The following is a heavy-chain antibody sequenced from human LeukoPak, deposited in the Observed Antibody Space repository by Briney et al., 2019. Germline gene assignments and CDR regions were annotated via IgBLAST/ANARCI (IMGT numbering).Heavy chain of an antibody. Sequence: SETLSLTCTVSGGSISSGDYYWSWIRQPPGKGLEWIGYIYYSGSTYYNPSLKSRVTISVDTSKNQFSLKLSSVTAADTAVYYCARAPHYYGSGSYYPIDYWGQGTLVTVSS. CDR2: IYYSGST. J-gene: IGHJ4*02. D-gene: IGHD3-10*01. CDR3: ARAPHYYGSGSYYPIDY. V-gene: IGHV4-30-4*08. CDR1: GGSISSGDYY.